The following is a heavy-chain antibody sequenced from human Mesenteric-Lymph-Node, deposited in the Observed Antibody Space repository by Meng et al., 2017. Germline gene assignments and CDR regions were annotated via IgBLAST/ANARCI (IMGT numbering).Heavy chain of an antibody. D-gene: IGHD3-10*01. CDR1: GYIFINYW. Sequence: GESLKISCKGSGYIFINYWIGWVRQMPGKGLEWMGIIYPGDSDTRYRPSLQGQVTISADKSISTAYLQWSSLKASDTAMYYCARYLRAYYYGSGSPWLFDYWGQGTLVTVSS. V-gene: IGHV5-51*01. CDR3: ARYLRAYYYGSGSPWLFDY. CDR2: IYPGDSDT. J-gene: IGHJ4*02.